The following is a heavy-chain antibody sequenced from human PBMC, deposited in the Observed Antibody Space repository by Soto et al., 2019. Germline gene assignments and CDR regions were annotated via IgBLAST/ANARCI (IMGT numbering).Heavy chain of an antibody. Sequence: GGSLRLSCSASGFTFSSYAMHWVRQAPGKGLEYVSAISSNGGSTYYADSVKGRFTISRDNSKNTLYLQMSSLRAEDTAVYYWVKDSSLVGVGGTKITDAFDIWGQGTMVTVSS. V-gene: IGHV3-64D*08. J-gene: IGHJ3*02. CDR2: ISSNGGST. CDR1: GFTFSSYA. CDR3: VKDSSLVGVGGTKITDAFDI. D-gene: IGHD2-8*01.